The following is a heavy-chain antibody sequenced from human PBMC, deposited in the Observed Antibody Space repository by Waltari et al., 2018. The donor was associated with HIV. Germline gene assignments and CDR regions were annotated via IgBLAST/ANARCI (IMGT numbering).Heavy chain of an antibody. CDR2: INPNSGGT. CDR1: GSTSTGYT. V-gene: IGHV1-2*02. CDR3: ARDGYDSSFDY. J-gene: IGHJ4*02. D-gene: IGHD3-22*01. Sequence: QVQLVQSGAEVKKLGASVKVSCKASGSTSTGYTMTTVRQAPGQGLEWMGWINPNSGGTNYAQKFQGRVTMTRDTSISTAYMELSRLRSDDTAVYYCARDGYDSSFDYWGQGTLVTVSS.